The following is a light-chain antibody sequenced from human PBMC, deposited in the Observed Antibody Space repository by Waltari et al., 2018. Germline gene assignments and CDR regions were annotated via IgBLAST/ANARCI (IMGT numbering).Light chain of an antibody. CDR1: SSDVGGYNY. J-gene: IGLJ1*01. CDR3: CSFAGSPYV. CDR2: EVS. V-gene: IGLV2-11*01. Sequence: QSALTQPRSVSGSPGQSVTISCTGTSSDVGGYNYVSWYQQHPGKAPILVSYEVSKRPPGVPDRFSASKSGNTASLTISGLQTEDEADYYCCSFAGSPYVFGPGTKVTVL.